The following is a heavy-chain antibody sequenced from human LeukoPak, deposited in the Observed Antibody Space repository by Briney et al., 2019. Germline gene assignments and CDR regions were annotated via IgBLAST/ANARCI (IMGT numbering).Heavy chain of an antibody. V-gene: IGHV3-11*01. Sequence: GGSLRLSCAASGFTSSDYYMSWIRQAPGKGLEWVSYISSSGSTIYYADSVKGRFTISRDNAKNSLYLQMNSLRAEDTAVYYCARVGHYCSGGSCYPKPSSVAFDIWGQGTMVTVSS. CDR1: GFTSSDYY. J-gene: IGHJ3*02. CDR2: ISSSGSTI. D-gene: IGHD2-15*01. CDR3: ARVGHYCSGGSCYPKPSSVAFDI.